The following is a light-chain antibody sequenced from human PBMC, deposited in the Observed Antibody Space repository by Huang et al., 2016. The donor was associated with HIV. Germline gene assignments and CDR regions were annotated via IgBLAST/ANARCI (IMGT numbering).Light chain of an antibody. CDR1: EDITNS. J-gene: IGKJ1*01. CDR2: GGS. CDR3: QNYNRAPRT. Sequence: DVQMTQSPSSLSASVGDRVTITCRASEDITNSLAWYFQKPGKVPELLIYGGSSLQGGVSSRFSGSGSGTHFTLTISGLQPGDVGSDYCQNYNRAPRTFGQGTKVEVK. V-gene: IGKV1-27*01.